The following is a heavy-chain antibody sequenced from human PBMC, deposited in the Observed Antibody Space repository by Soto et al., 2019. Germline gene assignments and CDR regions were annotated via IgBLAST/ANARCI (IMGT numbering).Heavy chain of an antibody. CDR2: ISSSSSTI. J-gene: IGHJ5*02. D-gene: IGHD6-6*01. CDR3: ARELYSSSSNWFDP. CDR1: GFTFSSYS. V-gene: IGHV3-48*02. Sequence: LRLSCAASGFTFSSYSMNWVRQAPGKGLEWVSYISSSSSTIYYADSVKGRFTISRDNAKNSLYLQMNSLRDEDTAVYYCARELYSSSSNWFDPWGQGTLVTVS.